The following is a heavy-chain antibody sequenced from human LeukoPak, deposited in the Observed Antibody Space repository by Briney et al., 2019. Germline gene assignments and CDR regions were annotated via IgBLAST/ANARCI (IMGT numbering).Heavy chain of an antibody. CDR2: INHSGST. D-gene: IGHD4-23*01. J-gene: IGHJ4*02. Sequence: SETLSLTCAVYGGSFSGYYWSWIRQPPGKGLEWIGEINHSGSTNYNPSLKSRVTISVDTSKNQFSLKLSSVTAADTAVYYCARGYGGLFDYWGQGTLVTVSS. CDR1: GGSFSGYY. CDR3: ARGYGGLFDY. V-gene: IGHV4-34*01.